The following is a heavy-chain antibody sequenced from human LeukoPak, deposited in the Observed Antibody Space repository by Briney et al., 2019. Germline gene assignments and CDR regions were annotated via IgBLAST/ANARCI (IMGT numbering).Heavy chain of an antibody. V-gene: IGHV4-34*01. CDR1: GGSFRGNY. CDR2: INHSGST. J-gene: IGHJ5*02. D-gene: IGHD2-2*01. CDR3: ASWIVVVPAANGGFDP. Sequence: SETLSLTCAVYGGSFRGNYWSWIRKPPGKGLEWMGEINHSGSTNYNPSLKSLVTISVDTSKNQFSLKLSSVTAADTAVYYCASWIVVVPAANGGFDPWGQGTLVTVSS.